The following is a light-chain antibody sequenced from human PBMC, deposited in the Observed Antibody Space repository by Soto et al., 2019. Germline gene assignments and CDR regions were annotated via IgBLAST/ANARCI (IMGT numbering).Light chain of an antibody. CDR3: QQYGSSPNT. V-gene: IGKV3-20*01. CDR2: GAS. Sequence: EIVLTQSPGTLSLSQGERATLSCRASQSVSSSYLAWYQQKPGQAPRLLIYGASSRATGIPDRFSGSGSGTDFTLSISRLEPEDFAVYYCQQYGSSPNTFGQGTKVDIK. J-gene: IGKJ2*01. CDR1: QSVSSSY.